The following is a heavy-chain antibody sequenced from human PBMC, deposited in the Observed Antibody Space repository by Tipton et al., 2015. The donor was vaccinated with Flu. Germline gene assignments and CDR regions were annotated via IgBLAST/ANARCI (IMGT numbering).Heavy chain of an antibody. CDR2: IRRRDNGGTT. CDR3: TSHQKGGRLPNDY. CDR1: GFTLGDYG. V-gene: IGHV3-49*04. Sequence: SLRLSCTASGFTLGDYGMSWVRQAPGKGLEWVGFIRRRDNGGTTEYAASVKGRFIISRDDSKNIAYLQMHSLETEDTAVYYCTSHQKGGRLPNDYWGQGTLVTVAS. J-gene: IGHJ4*02.